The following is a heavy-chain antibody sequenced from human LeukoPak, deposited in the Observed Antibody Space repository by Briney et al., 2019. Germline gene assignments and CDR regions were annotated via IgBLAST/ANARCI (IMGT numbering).Heavy chain of an antibody. V-gene: IGHV1-46*01. CDR2: INPTDGSA. CDR3: ARGHGSGYTNWFDP. J-gene: IGHJ5*02. CDR1: GYSFTTYT. D-gene: IGHD3-10*01. Sequence: ASVKVSCKASGYSFTTYTIHWVRQAPGQGLEWVGIINPTDGSAGFAQKFQGRVTMTRDMSTSTVYMEVRSLRSEDTAVYHCARGHGSGYTNWFDPWGQGTLVTVSS.